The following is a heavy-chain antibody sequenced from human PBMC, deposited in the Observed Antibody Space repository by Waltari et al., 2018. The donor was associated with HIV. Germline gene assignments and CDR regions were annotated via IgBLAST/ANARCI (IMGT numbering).Heavy chain of an antibody. Sequence: QVQLQESGPGLVKPSETLSLTCTVPGGSISNYYWSWIRQPAGKGLEWIGRIYTSGSTNYNPSLKSRVTMSVDTSKNQFSLKLSSVTAADTAVYYCARDRSVISRTGTLLDYFDYWGQGTLVTVSS. CDR1: GGSISNYY. J-gene: IGHJ4*02. CDR3: ARDRSVISRTGTLLDYFDY. D-gene: IGHD1-1*01. CDR2: IYTSGST. V-gene: IGHV4-4*07.